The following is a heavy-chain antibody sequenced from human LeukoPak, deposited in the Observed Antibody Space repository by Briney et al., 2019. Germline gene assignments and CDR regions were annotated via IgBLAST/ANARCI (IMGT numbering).Heavy chain of an antibody. Sequence: GGSLRLSCAASGFTFSSYTMSWVRQAPGKGLEWVSSISGSGSSTYYADSVKGRFTISRDNSKNTLYLQMNSLRAEDTAVYYCAKGVIVGAYTDYWGQGNLGTVSS. D-gene: IGHD1-26*01. CDR2: ISGSGSST. CDR3: AKGVIVGAYTDY. CDR1: GFTFSSYT. J-gene: IGHJ4*02. V-gene: IGHV3-23*01.